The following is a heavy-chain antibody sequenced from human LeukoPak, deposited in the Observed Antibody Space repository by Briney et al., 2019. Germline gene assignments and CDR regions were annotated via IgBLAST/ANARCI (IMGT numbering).Heavy chain of an antibody. V-gene: IGHV4-59*01. D-gene: IGHD6-13*01. CDR1: GGSISSYY. CDR2: IYYSGST. CDR3: ARGTYGSSWQLEHFDY. Sequence: PETLSLTCTVSGGSISSYYWSWIRQPPGKGLEWIGYIYYSGSTNYNPSLKSRVTISVDTSKNQFSLKLSSLTAADTAVYYCARGTYGSSWQLEHFDYWGQGTLVTVPS. J-gene: IGHJ4*02.